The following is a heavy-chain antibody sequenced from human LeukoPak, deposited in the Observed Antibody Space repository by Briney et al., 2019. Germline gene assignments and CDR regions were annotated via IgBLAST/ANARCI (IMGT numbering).Heavy chain of an antibody. CDR2: IKKDGSEK. J-gene: IGHJ4*02. CDR1: GFIFSGSW. V-gene: IGHV3-7*03. CDR3: TTDTWYPAGH. D-gene: IGHD2-15*01. Sequence: GWSLRLSCTASGFIFSGSWMAWIRQAPGKGLEWVAIIKKDGSEKYYVDSMKGRFTISRDNAKNSLFLQMNSLRAEDTAIYYCTTDTWYPAGHWGQGTLVTVSS.